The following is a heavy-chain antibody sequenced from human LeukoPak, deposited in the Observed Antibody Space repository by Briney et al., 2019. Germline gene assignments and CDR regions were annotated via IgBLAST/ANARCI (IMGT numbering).Heavy chain of an antibody. V-gene: IGHV4-59*01. D-gene: IGHD5-12*01. CDR1: GASITRYF. Sequence: TSETPSLTCTVSGASITRYFWNWIRQPPGKELEWIGYISSGGSTNYNPSLKSRVTISIDTSKNQFSLKLTSATAADTAVYYCARGDDYKSTLFDYWGQGTLVTVSS. J-gene: IGHJ4*02. CDR2: ISSGGST. CDR3: ARGDDYKSTLFDY.